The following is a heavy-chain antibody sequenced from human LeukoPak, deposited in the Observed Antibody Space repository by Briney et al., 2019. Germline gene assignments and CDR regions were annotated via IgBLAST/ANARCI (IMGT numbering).Heavy chain of an antibody. CDR3: ANSSKGSTWYRFDY. D-gene: IGHD6-13*01. CDR2: IDPSDAYT. J-gene: IGHJ4*02. Sequence: GESLRISGKGSGYSFTTYWISWVRQMHGKGLEWLGRIDPSDAYTNYRPSFQGHFTISADKSISTAYLQWSSLKASDTAMYYCANSSKGSTWYRFDYWGQGTLVTVSS. V-gene: IGHV5-10-1*01. CDR1: GYSFTTYW.